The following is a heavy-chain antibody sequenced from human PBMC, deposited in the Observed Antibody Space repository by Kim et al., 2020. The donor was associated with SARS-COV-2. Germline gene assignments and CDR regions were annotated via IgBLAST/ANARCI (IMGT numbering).Heavy chain of an antibody. CDR3: ARQGLGDPYYFDY. Sequence: SSPSFQGQVTISADKSISTAYLQWSSLKASDTAMYYCARQGLGDPYYFDYWGQGTLVTVSS. J-gene: IGHJ4*02. D-gene: IGHD2-21*01. V-gene: IGHV5-51*01.